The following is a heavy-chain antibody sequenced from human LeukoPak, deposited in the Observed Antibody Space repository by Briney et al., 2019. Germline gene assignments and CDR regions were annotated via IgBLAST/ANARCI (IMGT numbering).Heavy chain of an antibody. CDR1: GFTFSDYY. V-gene: IGHV3-11*05. D-gene: IGHD3-22*01. CDR3: ARALYYDSSGPGY. CDR2: ISSSSSYT. J-gene: IGHJ4*02. Sequence: PGGSLGLSCAASGFTFSDYYMSWIRQAPGKGLEWVSYISSSSSYTNYADSVKGRFTISRDNAKNSLYPQMNSLRAEDTAVYYCARALYYDSSGPGYWGQGTLVTVSS.